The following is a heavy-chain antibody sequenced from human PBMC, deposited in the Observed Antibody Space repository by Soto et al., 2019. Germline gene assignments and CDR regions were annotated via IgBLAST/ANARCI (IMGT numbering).Heavy chain of an antibody. CDR3: ARKGLSSGYGY. V-gene: IGHV5-51*01. D-gene: IGHD3-22*01. J-gene: IGHJ4*02. Sequence: PGESLKMSCNGSGYSFTSYCIGLVLQMPGKGLEWMGIIYPGDSDTRYSPSFQGQVTISADKSISTAYLQWSSLKASDTAMYYCARKGLSSGYGYWGQGTLVTVSS. CDR2: IYPGDSDT. CDR1: GYSFTSYC.